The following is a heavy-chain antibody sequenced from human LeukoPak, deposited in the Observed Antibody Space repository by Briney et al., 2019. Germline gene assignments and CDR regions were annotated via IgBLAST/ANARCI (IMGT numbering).Heavy chain of an antibody. J-gene: IGHJ4*02. CDR1: GGSISTYY. V-gene: IGHV4-4*07. Sequence: KPSETLSLTCTVSGGSISTYYWSWIRQPPGKGLEWIGRIYTSGSTNYNPSLKSRVTMSVDTSKNQFSLKLSSVTAADTAVYYCARESRALRYFDWLPRFDYWGQGTLVTVSS. CDR2: IYTSGST. D-gene: IGHD3-9*01. CDR3: ARESRALRYFDWLPRFDY.